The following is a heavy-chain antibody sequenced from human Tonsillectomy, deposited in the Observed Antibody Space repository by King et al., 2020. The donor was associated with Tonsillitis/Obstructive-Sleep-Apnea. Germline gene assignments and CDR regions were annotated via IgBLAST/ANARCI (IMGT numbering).Heavy chain of an antibody. CDR1: GGSISSNNR. V-gene: IGHV4-4*02. Sequence: VQLQESGPGLVKPSGTLSLTCAVSGGSISSNNRWSWVRQSPGKGLEWSGEIYHSGYTTYNPSLKGRVTISVDKPKNLFALKLTSVTAADTAVYYCARDTSNWNDVSFDYWGQGTLVTVSS. CDR3: ARDTSNWNDVSFDY. CDR2: IYHSGYT. J-gene: IGHJ4*02. D-gene: IGHD1-1*01.